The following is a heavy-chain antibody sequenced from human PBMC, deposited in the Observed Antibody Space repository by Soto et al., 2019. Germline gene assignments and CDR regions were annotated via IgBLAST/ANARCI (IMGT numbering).Heavy chain of an antibody. J-gene: IGHJ3*02. D-gene: IGHD3-22*01. CDR3: ARDAGSGYYYDAFDI. Sequence: GESLKISCKGSGYSFTSYWIGWVRQMPGKGLEWMGIIYPGDSDTRYSPSFQGQVTISADKSISTAYLQWSSLKASDTAMYYCARDAGSGYYYDAFDIWGQGTMVTVSS. CDR2: IYPGDSDT. CDR1: GYSFTSYW. V-gene: IGHV5-51*01.